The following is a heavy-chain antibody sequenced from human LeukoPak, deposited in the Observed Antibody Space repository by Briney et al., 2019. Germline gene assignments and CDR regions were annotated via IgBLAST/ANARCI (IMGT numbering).Heavy chain of an antibody. CDR3: AIQQLVTAEYFQH. D-gene: IGHD6-13*01. V-gene: IGHV3-48*01. Sequence: GGSLRLSCAASGFTFSSYSMNWVRQAPGKGLEWVSYISSSRSTIYYADSVKGRFTISRDNAKNSLYLEMNSLRAEDTAVYYCAIQQLVTAEYFQHWGQGTLVTVSS. CDR1: GFTFSSYS. CDR2: ISSSRSTI. J-gene: IGHJ1*01.